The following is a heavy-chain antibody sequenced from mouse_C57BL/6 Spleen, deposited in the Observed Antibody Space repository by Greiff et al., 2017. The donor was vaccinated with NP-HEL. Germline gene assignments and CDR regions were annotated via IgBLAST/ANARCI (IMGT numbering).Heavy chain of an antibody. V-gene: IGHV14-3*01. CDR2: IDPANGNT. Sequence: EVQLQQSVAELVRPGASVKLSCTASGFNIKNTYMHWVKQRPEQGLEWIGRIDPANGNTKYAPKFQGKATITADTSSNTAYLQRSSLTSEDTAIYDCARREYADYDDYCAMDYWGQGTSVTVSA. D-gene: IGHD2-4*01. CDR1: GFNIKNTY. J-gene: IGHJ4*01. CDR3: ARREYADYDDYCAMDY.